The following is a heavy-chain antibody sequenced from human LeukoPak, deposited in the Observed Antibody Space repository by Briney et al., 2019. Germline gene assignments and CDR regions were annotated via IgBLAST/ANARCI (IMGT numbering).Heavy chain of an antibody. CDR2: ISYDGRNK. CDR1: GFTFSSYA. Sequence: GGSLRLSCAASGFTFSSYAMHWVRQAPGEGLEWVAVISYDGRNKYYADSVKGRFTISRDNSKNTLYLQMNSLRAEDTAVYYCARAPRQQLGFFDYWGQGTLVTVSS. J-gene: IGHJ4*02. V-gene: IGHV3-30*01. CDR3: ARAPRQQLGFFDY. D-gene: IGHD6-13*01.